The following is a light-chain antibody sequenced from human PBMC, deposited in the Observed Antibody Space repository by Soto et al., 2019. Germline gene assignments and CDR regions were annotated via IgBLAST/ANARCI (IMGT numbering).Light chain of an antibody. CDR2: EVS. J-gene: IGLJ2*01. CDR3: SSYTSRTTFVI. Sequence: QSALTQPASVSGSPGQSITISCTGTSSDIGGYNYVSWYQHHPGKAPKLMIYEVSNRPSGVSNRFSGSKSGNTASLTISGLQVEDEADYHCSSYTSRTTFVIFGGGTKVTAL. V-gene: IGLV2-14*01. CDR1: SSDIGGYNY.